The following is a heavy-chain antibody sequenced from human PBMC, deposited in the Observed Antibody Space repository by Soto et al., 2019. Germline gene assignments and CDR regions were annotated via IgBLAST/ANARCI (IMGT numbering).Heavy chain of an antibody. CDR1: GFTFSSYG. CDR2: ILYDGNNK. Sequence: QVQLVESGGGVVQPGRSLRLSCAASGFTFSSYGMHWVRQAPGKGLEWVAVILYDGNNKYYADSVKGRFTISRENFKYTLYLQMDSLRAEDTAMYYCAKDHLVTTVTTPSYWGQGTLVTVSS. D-gene: IGHD4-17*01. CDR3: AKDHLVTTVTTPSY. J-gene: IGHJ4*02. V-gene: IGHV3-30*18.